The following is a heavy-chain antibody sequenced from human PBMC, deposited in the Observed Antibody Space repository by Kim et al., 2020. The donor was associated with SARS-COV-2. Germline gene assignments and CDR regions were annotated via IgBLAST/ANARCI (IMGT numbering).Heavy chain of an antibody. CDR3: AAGVPYSSSHPREYFQH. Sequence: PSVKVSCKASGFTFTSSAMQWVRQARGQRLEWIGWIVVGSGNTNYAQKFQERVTITRDMSTSTAYMELSSLRSEDTAVYYCAAGVPYSSSHPREYFQHWGQGTLVTVSS. CDR2: IVVGSGNT. D-gene: IGHD6-13*01. J-gene: IGHJ1*01. CDR1: GFTFTSSA. V-gene: IGHV1-58*02.